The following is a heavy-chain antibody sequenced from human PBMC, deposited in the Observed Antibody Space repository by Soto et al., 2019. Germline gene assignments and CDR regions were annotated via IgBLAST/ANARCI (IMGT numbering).Heavy chain of an antibody. CDR2: IYASGST. CDR1: GGSISSGDYF. CDR3: ARDGRAGFDY. V-gene: IGHV4-30-4*01. Sequence: QVQLQQSGPGLVKPSQTLSLTCTVSGGSISSGDYFWSWIRQPPGKGLEWIGYIYASGSTYYNPSRKSRVTSAVDTSKNQFSLKLSSVTAADTAVYYCARDGRAGFDYLGQGTLVTVSS. J-gene: IGHJ4*02.